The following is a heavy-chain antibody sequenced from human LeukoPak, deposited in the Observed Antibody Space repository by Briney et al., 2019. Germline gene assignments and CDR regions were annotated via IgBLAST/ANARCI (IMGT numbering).Heavy chain of an antibody. CDR2: INHSGST. Sequence: KSSETLSLTCAVYGGSFSGYYWSWIRQPPGKGLEWIGEINHSGSTNYNPSLKSRVTISVDTSKKQFSLRLTSMIAADTALYYCARGQVPAARGYNWFDPWGQGTLVTVSS. CDR1: GGSFSGYY. J-gene: IGHJ5*02. D-gene: IGHD2-2*01. V-gene: IGHV4-34*01. CDR3: ARGQVPAARGYNWFDP.